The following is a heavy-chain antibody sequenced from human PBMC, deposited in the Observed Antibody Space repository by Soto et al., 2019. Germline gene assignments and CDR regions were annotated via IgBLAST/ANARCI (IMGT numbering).Heavy chain of an antibody. Sequence: GGSLRLSCAASGFTFSSYGMHWVRQAPGKGLEWVAVISYDGSNKYYADSVKGRFTISRDNSKNTLYLQMNSLRAEDTAVYYCAPGRSGYSYGTEFDYWGQGTLVTVSS. CDR3: APGRSGYSYGTEFDY. CDR2: ISYDGSNK. J-gene: IGHJ4*02. CDR1: GFTFSSYG. D-gene: IGHD5-18*01. V-gene: IGHV3-30*03.